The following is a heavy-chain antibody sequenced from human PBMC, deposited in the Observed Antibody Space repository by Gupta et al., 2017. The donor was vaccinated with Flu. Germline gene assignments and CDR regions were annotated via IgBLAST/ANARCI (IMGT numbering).Heavy chain of an antibody. CDR3: ARDPVNYYGGDSKEDYKDV. J-gene: IGHJ6*03. Sequence: NWVRQAPGKGLEWVSSISASGTYTHYADFVKGRFTISRDNAKNSVYLQISSLRADDTAIYYCARDPVNYYGGDSKEDYKDVWGNGTTVTVSS. V-gene: IGHV3-21*01. CDR2: ISASGTYT. D-gene: IGHD2-21*02.